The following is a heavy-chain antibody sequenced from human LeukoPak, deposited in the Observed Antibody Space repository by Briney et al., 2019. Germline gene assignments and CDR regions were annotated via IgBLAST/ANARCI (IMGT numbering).Heavy chain of an antibody. CDR2: LSYDRSNI. Sequence: GGSLRLSCAASGFTFSNFVMHWVRQAPGKGLEWVAVLSYDRSNIFYADSVKGRFTISRDNSKNTVYLQMNSLRADDTAVYYCARDGPGITVTGYFDYWGQGTLVTVSS. J-gene: IGHJ4*02. CDR3: ARDGPGITVTGYFDY. D-gene: IGHD6-19*01. CDR1: GFTFSNFV. V-gene: IGHV3-30-3*01.